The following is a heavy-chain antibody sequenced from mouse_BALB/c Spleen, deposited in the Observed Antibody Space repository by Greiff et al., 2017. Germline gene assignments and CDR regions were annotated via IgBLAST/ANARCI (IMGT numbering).Heavy chain of an antibody. CDR2: INPSNGGT. Sequence: QVQLQQSGAELVKPGASVKLSCKASGYTFTSYYMYWVKQRPGQGLEWIGEINPSNGGTNFNEKFKSKATLTVDKSSSTAYMQLSSLTSEDSAVYYCTLNEDYAMDYWGQGTSVTVSS. CDR1: GYTFTSYY. J-gene: IGHJ4*01. V-gene: IGHV1S81*02. CDR3: TLNEDYAMDY.